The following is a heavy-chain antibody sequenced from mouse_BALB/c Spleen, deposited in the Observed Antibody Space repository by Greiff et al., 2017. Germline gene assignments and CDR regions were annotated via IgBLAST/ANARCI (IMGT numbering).Heavy chain of an antibody. J-gene: IGHJ3*01. CDR2: IYPGNVNT. CDR3: AREGIYYDTLFAY. D-gene: IGHD2-4*01. V-gene: IGHV1S56*01. CDR1: GYTFTSYY. Sequence: VKLMESGPELVKPGASVRISCKASGYTFTSYYIHWVKQRPGQGLEWIGWIYPGNVNTKYNEKFKGKATLTADKSSSTAYMQLSSLTSEDSAVYFCAREGIYYDTLFAYWGQGTLVTVSA.